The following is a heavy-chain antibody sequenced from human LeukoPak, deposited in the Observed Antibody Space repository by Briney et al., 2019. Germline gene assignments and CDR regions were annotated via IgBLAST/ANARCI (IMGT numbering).Heavy chain of an antibody. V-gene: IGHV1-8*01. J-gene: IGHJ6*02. CDR3: ARGRRMVRGVRNYYYYGMDV. CDR1: GYTFTSYD. CDR2: MNPNRGNT. D-gene: IGHD3-10*01. Sequence: ASVNVSCKASGYTFTSYDINWVRQAAGQGLEWMGWMNPNRGNTGYVQKFQGTVTLNRNTSISTAYMELRSLSSEETAVYYCARGRRMVRGVRNYYYYGMDVWGQGTTVTVSS.